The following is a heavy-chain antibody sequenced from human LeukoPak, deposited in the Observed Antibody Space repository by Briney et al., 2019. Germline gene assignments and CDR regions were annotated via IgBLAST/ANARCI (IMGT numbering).Heavy chain of an antibody. CDR2: ISWDGGST. CDR1: GFTFDDYA. J-gene: IGHJ6*03. CDR3: AKDRMSGQYYYYYMDV. V-gene: IGHV3-43D*03. Sequence: PGRSLRLSCAASGFTFDDYAMHWVRQAPGKGLEWVSLISWDGGSTYYADSVKGRFTISRDNSKNSLYLQMNSLRAEDTALYYCAKDRMSGQYYYYYMDVWGKGTTVTVS. D-gene: IGHD3-3*01.